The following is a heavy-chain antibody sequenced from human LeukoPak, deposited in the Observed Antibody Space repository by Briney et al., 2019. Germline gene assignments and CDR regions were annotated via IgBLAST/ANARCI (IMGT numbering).Heavy chain of an antibody. CDR3: ARAPDNSSYYYFLQH. D-gene: IGHD3-22*01. CDR1: AYSFSSYW. V-gene: IGHV5-51*01. Sequence: GESLKISCKGSAYSFSSYWIAWWRQMPGKGLEWMGIIYPGDSDTKYSPSFQGRVTISADKSISTAYLQWNSLKASDTAMYYCARAPDNSSYYYFLQHWGQGTLVTVSS. CDR2: IYPGDSDT. J-gene: IGHJ1*01.